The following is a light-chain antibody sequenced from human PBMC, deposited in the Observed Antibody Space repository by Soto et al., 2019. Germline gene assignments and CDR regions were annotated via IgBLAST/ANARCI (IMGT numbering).Light chain of an antibody. CDR3: QQSNNWPRAT. CDR1: QSISSN. Sequence: EIVMTQSPATLSVSPGERATLSCRASQSISSNLAWYQQKPGQAPRLLMFRTSSRATGFPARFSGSGSGTEFNLTISSLQSEDFGVYYCQQSNNWPRATFGGGTKVDIK. CDR2: RTS. J-gene: IGKJ4*01. V-gene: IGKV3-15*01.